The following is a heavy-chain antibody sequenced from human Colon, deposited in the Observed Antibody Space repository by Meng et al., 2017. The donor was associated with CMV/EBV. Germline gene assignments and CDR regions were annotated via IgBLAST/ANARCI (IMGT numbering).Heavy chain of an antibody. D-gene: IGHD3-10*01. CDR3: ARATQFGY. V-gene: IGHV3-7*01. CDR1: GFTFSRFW. Sequence: GGSLRLSCAASGFTFSRFWMTWVRQAPGKGLEWVANIKGDGSEKYYVDSVKGRFTISRDNARNSVYLQMNSLRAEDTAVYYCARATQFGYWGQGTLVTVSS. J-gene: IGHJ4*02. CDR2: IKGDGSEK.